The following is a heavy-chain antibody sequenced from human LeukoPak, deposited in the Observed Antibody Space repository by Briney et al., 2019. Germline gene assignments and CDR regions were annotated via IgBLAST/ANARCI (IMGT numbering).Heavy chain of an antibody. CDR2: INAGNGNT. J-gene: IGHJ1*01. CDR3: ARETYSSSWYKTRAEYFQH. V-gene: IGHV1-3*01. CDR1: GYTFTSYA. D-gene: IGHD6-13*01. Sequence: ASVEVSCKASGYTFTSYAMHWVRQAPGQRLEWMGWINAGNGNTKYSQKFQGRVTITRDTSASTAYMELSSLRSEDTAVYYCARETYSSSWYKTRAEYFQHWGQGTLVTVSS.